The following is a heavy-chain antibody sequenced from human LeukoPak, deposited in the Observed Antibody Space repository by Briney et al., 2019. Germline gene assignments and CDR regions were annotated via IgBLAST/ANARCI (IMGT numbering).Heavy chain of an antibody. CDR2: MNPNSGNT. J-gene: IGHJ5*02. V-gene: IGHV1-8*01. D-gene: IGHD2-2*01. CDR3: ARELGTYCSSTSCYVRWFDP. Sequence: ASVKVSCKASGYTFTSYDINWVRQATGQGLEWMGWMNPNSGNTGYAQKFQGRVTMTRNTSISTAYMELSSLRSEDTAVYYCARELGTYCSSTSCYVRWFDPWGQGTLVTVSS. CDR1: GYTFTSYD.